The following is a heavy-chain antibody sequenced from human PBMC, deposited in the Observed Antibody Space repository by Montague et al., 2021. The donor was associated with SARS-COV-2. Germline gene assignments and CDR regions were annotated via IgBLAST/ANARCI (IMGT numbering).Heavy chain of an antibody. J-gene: IGHJ5*02. CDR3: AHRIGIAAVSNGSRFDP. Sequence: PALVKPTQTLTLTCTFSGFSLSTSGVGVGWIRQPPGKALEWLALIYWDDDKRYSPSLKSRLTITKDTSKNQVVLTMTNMDPVDTATYYSAHRIGIAAVSNGSRFDPWGQGTLVTVSS. D-gene: IGHD6-13*01. CDR2: IYWDDDK. CDR1: GFSLSTSGVG. V-gene: IGHV2-5*02.